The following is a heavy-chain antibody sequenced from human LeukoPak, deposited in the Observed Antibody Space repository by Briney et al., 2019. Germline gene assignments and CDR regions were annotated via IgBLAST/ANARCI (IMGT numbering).Heavy chain of an antibody. CDR2: INGDGTST. Sequence: GGSLRLSCAASAFTFSSYWMHWVRQAPGKGLVWVSRINGDGTSTDYADSVKGRFSISRDNAKNTLYLQMNSLRAEDTAVYYCARGGYSGYDWVDYWGQGTLVTVSS. CDR3: ARGGYSGYDWVDY. J-gene: IGHJ4*02. D-gene: IGHD5-12*01. V-gene: IGHV3-74*01. CDR1: AFTFSSYW.